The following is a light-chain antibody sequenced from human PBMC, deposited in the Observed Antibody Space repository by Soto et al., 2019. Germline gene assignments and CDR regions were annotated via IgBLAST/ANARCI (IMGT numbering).Light chain of an antibody. CDR1: QSVSRSY. Sequence: EIVLTQSPGTLSLSPGERATLSCRASQSVSRSYLAWYRHKPGQAPRLLIYVTSSRATGIPDRFSGSGSGTDFTLTISRLEPEDFAVYYCQQYGSSPPTFGQGTKLEIK. J-gene: IGKJ2*01. CDR2: VTS. V-gene: IGKV3-20*01. CDR3: QQYGSSPPT.